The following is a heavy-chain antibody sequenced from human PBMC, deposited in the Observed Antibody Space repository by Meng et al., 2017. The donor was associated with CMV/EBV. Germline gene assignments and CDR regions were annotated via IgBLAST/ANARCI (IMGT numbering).Heavy chain of an antibody. CDR3: ARLYLPLGFDY. J-gene: IGHJ4*02. CDR2: ISSSSSYI. Sequence: GGSLRLSCAASGFTFSSYSMNWVRQAPGKGLEWVSSISSSSSYIYYADSVKGRFTISRDNAKNLLYLQMNSLRAEDTAVYYCARLYLPLGFDYWGQGTLVTVSS. D-gene: IGHD2-2*02. V-gene: IGHV3-21*01. CDR1: GFTFSSYS.